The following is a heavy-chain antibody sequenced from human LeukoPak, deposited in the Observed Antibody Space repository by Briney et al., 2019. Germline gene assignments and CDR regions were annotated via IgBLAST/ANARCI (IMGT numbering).Heavy chain of an antibody. CDR1: GYTFTSYG. CDR3: ARGFDWNPYNWFDP. D-gene: IGHD1-1*01. J-gene: IGHJ5*02. CDR2: ISAYNGNT. Sequence: ASVKVSSKASGYTFTSYGIRWVRQAPGQGLEWMGWISAYNGNTNYAQKLQGRVTMTTDTSTSTAYMELRSLRSDDTAVYYCARGFDWNPYNWFDPWGQGTLVTVSS. V-gene: IGHV1-18*01.